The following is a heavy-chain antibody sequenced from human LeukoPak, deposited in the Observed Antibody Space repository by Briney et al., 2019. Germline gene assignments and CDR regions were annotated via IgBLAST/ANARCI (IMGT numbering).Heavy chain of an antibody. V-gene: IGHV4-4*07. Sequence: SETLSLTCTVSGGSITNYYWTWIRQPAGKGLEWIGRIYTSGSTSYNPSLKSRLTMSIDTSKSQFSLKLSSLTAADTAVYYCARGCSSTSCWLRMDVWGQGTTVTVSS. D-gene: IGHD2-2*01. J-gene: IGHJ6*02. CDR3: ARGCSSTSCWLRMDV. CDR2: IYTSGST. CDR1: GGSITNYY.